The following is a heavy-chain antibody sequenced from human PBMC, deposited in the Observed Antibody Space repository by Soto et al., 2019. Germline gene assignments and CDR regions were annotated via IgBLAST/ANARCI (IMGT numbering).Heavy chain of an antibody. D-gene: IGHD3-10*01. V-gene: IGHV4-59*01. J-gene: IGHJ4*02. CDR3: ARAPRGNYGYPSYFDY. CDR1: GGSISSYY. Sequence: AETLSLTCTVSGGSISSYYWSWIRQPPGKGLEWIGYIYYSGSTNYNPSLKSRVTISVDTSKNQFSLKLSSVTAADTAVYYCARAPRGNYGYPSYFDYWGQGTLVTVSS. CDR2: IYYSGST.